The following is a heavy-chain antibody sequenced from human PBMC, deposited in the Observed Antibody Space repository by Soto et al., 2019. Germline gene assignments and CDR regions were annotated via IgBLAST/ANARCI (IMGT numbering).Heavy chain of an antibody. CDR2: IIPIFGTA. V-gene: IGHV1-69*06. Sequence: SVQVSCKASGGTFSSYAISWVRQAPGQGLEWMGGIIPIFGTANYAQKFQGRVTITADKSTSTAYMELSSLRSEDTAVYYCARGRGYYDSSGYYLDAFDIWGQGTMVTVSS. CDR1: GGTFSSYA. CDR3: ARGRGYYDSSGYYLDAFDI. J-gene: IGHJ3*02. D-gene: IGHD3-22*01.